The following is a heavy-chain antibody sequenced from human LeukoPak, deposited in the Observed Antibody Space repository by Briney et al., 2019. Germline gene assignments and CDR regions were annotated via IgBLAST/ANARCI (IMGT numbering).Heavy chain of an antibody. CDR2: ISWNSGGT. J-gene: IGHJ3*02. CDR1: GFTFDDYA. V-gene: IGHV3-9*01. CDR3: AKDTRYSNYAGGSFDI. D-gene: IGHD4-11*01. Sequence: GGSLRLSCAASGFTFDDYAMHWVRQAPGKGLEWVSGISWNSGGTGYADSVKRRVTISRDNAKNSLYLQMNSLRVEDTALYYCAKDTRYSNYAGGSFDIWGQGTMVTVSS.